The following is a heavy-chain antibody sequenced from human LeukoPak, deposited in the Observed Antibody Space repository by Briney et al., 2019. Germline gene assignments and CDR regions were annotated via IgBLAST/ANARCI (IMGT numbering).Heavy chain of an antibody. CDR1: GFTFSSYA. V-gene: IGHV3-23*01. D-gene: IGHD1-7*01. J-gene: IGHJ6*03. CDR2: VSGSGGST. CDR3: AKRRGLELLYYYYMDV. Sequence: GGSLRLSCAASGFTFSSYAMSWVRQAPGRGLEWVSGVSGSGGSTYYADSVKGRFTISRDNSKNTLYLQMHSLRAEDTAVYYCAKRRGLELLYYYYMDVWGKGTTVTVSS.